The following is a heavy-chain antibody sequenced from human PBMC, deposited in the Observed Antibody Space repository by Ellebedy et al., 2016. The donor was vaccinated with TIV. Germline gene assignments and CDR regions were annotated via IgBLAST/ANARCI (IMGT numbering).Heavy chain of an antibody. CDR3: ARGTYDYVWGSGRYQYYYMDV. Sequence: SVKVSCXASGGTFRSYAISWVRKAPGQGLEWMGGIIPIFGTANYAQKFQGRVTITADESTSTAYMELSSLRSEDTAVYYCARGTYDYVWGSGRYQYYYMDVWGKGTTVTVSS. V-gene: IGHV1-69*13. J-gene: IGHJ6*03. CDR1: GGTFRSYA. CDR2: IIPIFGTA. D-gene: IGHD3-16*01.